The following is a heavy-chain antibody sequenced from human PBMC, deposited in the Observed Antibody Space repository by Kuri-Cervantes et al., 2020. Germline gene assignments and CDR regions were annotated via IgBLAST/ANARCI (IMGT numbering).Heavy chain of an antibody. CDR1: GYTFTSYD. Sequence: SVKVSCKASGYTFTSYDISWVRQAPGQGLEWMGGIIPIFGTANYAQKFQGRVTITADKSTSTAYMELSSLRSEDTAVYYCAIYVLRFLEWFSAAYYYYMDVWGKGTTVTVSS. CDR2: IIPIFGTA. D-gene: IGHD3-3*01. J-gene: IGHJ6*03. CDR3: AIYVLRFLEWFSAAYYYYMDV. V-gene: IGHV1-69*06.